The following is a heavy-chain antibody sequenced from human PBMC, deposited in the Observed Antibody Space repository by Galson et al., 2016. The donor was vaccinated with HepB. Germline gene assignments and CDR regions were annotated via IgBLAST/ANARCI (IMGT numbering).Heavy chain of an antibody. J-gene: IGHJ4*02. CDR2: INPSGGST. CDR3: AKGAAWELQSTLGN. V-gene: IGHV1-46*01. CDR1: GYTFTTYY. D-gene: IGHD1-26*01. Sequence: SVKVSCKASGYTFTTYYIHWVRQAPGQGLEWMGMINPSGGSTTYAQKFQGRVTMTRDTSTSTAYMELSSLRSEDTAVYYCAKGAAWELQSTLGNWGQGTLVTVSS.